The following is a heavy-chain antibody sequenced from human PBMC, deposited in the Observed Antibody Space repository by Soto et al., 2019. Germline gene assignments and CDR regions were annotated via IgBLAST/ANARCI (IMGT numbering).Heavy chain of an antibody. V-gene: IGHV4-39*01. CDR3: VRHEAGWYFDS. Sequence: KPSETLSLTCTVSRGSISSGTNYWAWIRQPPGKGLEWIANIYYSGSTFYNPSLKSRVTISLDTSKNQFSLKLRSVTAADTAVYYCVRHEAGWYFDSWGQGTLVTVSS. CDR2: IYYSGST. D-gene: IGHD6-25*01. CDR1: RGSISSGTNY. J-gene: IGHJ4*02.